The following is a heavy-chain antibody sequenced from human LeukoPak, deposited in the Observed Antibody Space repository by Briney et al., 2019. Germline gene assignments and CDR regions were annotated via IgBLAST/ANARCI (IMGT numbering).Heavy chain of an antibody. D-gene: IGHD1-26*01. CDR3: AGVGGGSDYFYFDY. CDR2: ISAYNGYT. J-gene: IGHJ4*02. Sequence: ASVKVSCKASRYTVTTYALSWVRQAPGQGLEWMGWISAYNGYTNYAQKLQGRLTMTTDTSTSTAYMERRSLRSDDMDVYYCAGVGGGSDYFYFDYWGQGTLVTVSS. CDR1: RYTVTTYA. V-gene: IGHV1-18*03.